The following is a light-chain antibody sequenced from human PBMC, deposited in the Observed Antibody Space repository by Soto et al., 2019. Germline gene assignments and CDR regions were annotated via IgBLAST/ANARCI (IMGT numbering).Light chain of an antibody. Sequence: EIVLTQSPATLSLSPGERATLSCRASQSVSSYLAWYQQKPGQAPRLLIYDASNRATGIPARFSGSGSGTDFTLNISSLEPEDFAVYYCQQRTSWPLTFGGGTRWIS. CDR2: DAS. J-gene: IGKJ4*01. CDR1: QSVSSY. V-gene: IGKV3-11*01. CDR3: QQRTSWPLT.